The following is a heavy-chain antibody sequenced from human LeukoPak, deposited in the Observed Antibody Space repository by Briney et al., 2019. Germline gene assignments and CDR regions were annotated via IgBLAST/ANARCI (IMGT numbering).Heavy chain of an antibody. CDR2: IYTSGST. CDR3: ARLRHEAPPERITIFGVVTTYYYYMDV. J-gene: IGHJ6*03. V-gene: IGHV4-4*09. Sequence: SETLSLTCTVSGGSISSYYWSWIRQPPGKGLEWIGYIYTSGSTNYNPSLKSRVTISVDTSKNQFSLKLSSVTAADTAVYYCARLRHEAPPERITIFGVVTTYYYYMDVWGKGTTVTVSS. CDR1: GGSISSYY. D-gene: IGHD3-3*01.